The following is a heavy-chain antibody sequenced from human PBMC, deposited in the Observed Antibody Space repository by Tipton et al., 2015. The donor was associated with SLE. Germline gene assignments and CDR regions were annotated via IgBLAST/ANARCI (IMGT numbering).Heavy chain of an antibody. CDR3: ASGYSCSLYGMDV. D-gene: IGHD6-13*01. V-gene: IGHV4-34*01. CDR2: INHSGTT. CDR1: GESFSGYY. J-gene: IGHJ6*02. Sequence: TLSLTCAVYGESFSGYYWSWIRQPPGKGLEWIGEINHSGTTNYNPSLKSRVTISVDTSKNQFSLRLSSVTAADTAVYYCASGYSCSLYGMDVWGQGTTVSVSS.